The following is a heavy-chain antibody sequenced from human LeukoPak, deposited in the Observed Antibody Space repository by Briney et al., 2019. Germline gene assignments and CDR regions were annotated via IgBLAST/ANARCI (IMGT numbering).Heavy chain of an antibody. CDR3: AKDPVSHLWFEKYYFDY. J-gene: IGHJ4*02. V-gene: IGHV3-30*02. CDR1: GFTFSSYG. Sequence: PGGSLRLPCAASGFTFSSYGMHWVRQAPGKGLEWVAFIRYDGSNKYYADSVKGRFTISRDNSKNTLYLQMNSLRAEDTAVYYCAKDPVSHLWFEKYYFDYWGQGTLVTVSS. CDR2: IRYDGSNK. D-gene: IGHD3-10*01.